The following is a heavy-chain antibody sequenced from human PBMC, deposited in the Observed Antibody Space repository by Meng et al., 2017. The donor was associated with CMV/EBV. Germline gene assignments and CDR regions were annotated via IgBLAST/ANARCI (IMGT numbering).Heavy chain of an antibody. CDR2: ISAYNGNT. V-gene: IGHV1-18*01. D-gene: IGHD2-2*01. CDR1: GYTSTSYG. CDR3: AREYCSSTSCYFYYGMDV. J-gene: IGHJ6*02. Sequence: ASVKVSCKASGYTSTSYGISWVRQAPGQGLEWMGWISAYNGNTNYAQKLQGRVTMTTDTSTSTAYMELRSLRSDDTAVYYCAREYCSSTSCYFYYGMDVWGQGTTVTVSS.